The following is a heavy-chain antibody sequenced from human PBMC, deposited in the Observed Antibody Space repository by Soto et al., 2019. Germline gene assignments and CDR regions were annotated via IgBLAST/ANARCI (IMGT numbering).Heavy chain of an antibody. CDR3: AREENYGDYLNWFDP. D-gene: IGHD4-17*01. CDR1: GGSISSYY. J-gene: IGHJ5*02. V-gene: IGHV4-59*12. CDR2: IYYSGST. Sequence: PSETLSLTCTVSGGSISSYYWSWIRQPPGKGLEWIGYIYYSGSTNYNPSLKSRVTISVDTSKNQFSLKLSSVTAADTAVYYCAREENYGDYLNWFDPWGQGTLVTVSS.